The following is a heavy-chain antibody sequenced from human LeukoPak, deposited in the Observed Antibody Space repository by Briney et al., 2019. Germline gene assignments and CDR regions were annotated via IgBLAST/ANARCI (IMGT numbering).Heavy chain of an antibody. CDR3: AKNYYDSSGDYPSFEVYYYGMDV. CDR1: GGTFSSYA. CDR2: IIPILGIA. V-gene: IGHV1-69*04. D-gene: IGHD3-22*01. J-gene: IGHJ6*02. Sequence: EASVKVSCKASGGTFSSYAISWVRQAPGQGLEWMGRIIPILGIANYAHKFQGRVTITADKSTSTAYMELSSLRSEDTAVYYCAKNYYDSSGDYPSFEVYYYGMDVWGQGTTVTVSS.